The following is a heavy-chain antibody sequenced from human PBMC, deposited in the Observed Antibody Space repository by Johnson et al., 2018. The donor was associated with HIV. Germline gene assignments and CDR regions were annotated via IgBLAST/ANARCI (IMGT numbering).Heavy chain of an antibody. J-gene: IGHJ3*02. CDR1: GFTFSSYG. Sequence: QVQLVESGGGVVQPGRSLRLSCAASGFTFSSYGMHWVRQAPGKGLEWVAVIWYDGSNKYYADSVKGRLTISRDNAKNSLYLQVNSLGAEGMTVYYCARDRQSGGGDADAFDIWGQGTLVSVSS. CDR3: ARDRQSGGGDADAFDI. V-gene: IGHV3-33*01. D-gene: IGHD3-16*01. CDR2: IWYDGSNK.